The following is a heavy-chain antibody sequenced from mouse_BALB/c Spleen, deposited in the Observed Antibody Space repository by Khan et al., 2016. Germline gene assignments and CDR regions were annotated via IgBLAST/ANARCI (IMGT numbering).Heavy chain of an antibody. CDR1: GFSIIAYG. Sequence: QVQLKESGPGLVAPSQRLSITCTVSGFSIIAYGVNWVRQPPGKGLEWLGTTWGDGSTDYNSALKSRLNITKDKSKRQVFLKMNSLQTDDTAKYYCARDGWGYYAMDYWGQGTSVTVSS. V-gene: IGHV2-6-7*01. J-gene: IGHJ4*01. CDR3: ARDGWGYYAMDY. CDR2: TWGDGST. D-gene: IGHD2-2*01.